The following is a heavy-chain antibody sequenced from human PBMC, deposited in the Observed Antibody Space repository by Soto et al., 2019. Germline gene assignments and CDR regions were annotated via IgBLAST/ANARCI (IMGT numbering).Heavy chain of an antibody. CDR2: MNPNSGNT. V-gene: IGHV1-8*01. D-gene: IGHD3-3*01. J-gene: IGHJ5*02. CDR3: ARGLEWSRSLDP. Sequence: QVQLVQSGAEVKKPGASVKVSCKASGYTFTSYDINWVRQATGQGLEWMGWMNPNSGNTGYALKFQGGVTMTRNTSISTAYMALSSLRSEGTAVYYCARGLEWSRSLDPWGQGTLVTVSS. CDR1: GYTFTSYD.